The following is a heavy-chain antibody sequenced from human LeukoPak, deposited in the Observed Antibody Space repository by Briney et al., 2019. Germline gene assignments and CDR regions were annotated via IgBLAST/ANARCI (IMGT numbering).Heavy chain of an antibody. CDR3: ARSYDILTGYYTPYWFDP. V-gene: IGHV1-18*01. Sequence: GASVKVSCKASGYTFTSYGISWVRQAPGQGLEWMGWISAYNGNTNYAQKLQGRVTMTTDTSTSTAYMELRSLRSDDTAVYYCARSYDILTGYYTPYWFDPWGQGTLVTVSS. J-gene: IGHJ5*02. CDR2: ISAYNGNT. D-gene: IGHD3-9*01. CDR1: GYTFTSYG.